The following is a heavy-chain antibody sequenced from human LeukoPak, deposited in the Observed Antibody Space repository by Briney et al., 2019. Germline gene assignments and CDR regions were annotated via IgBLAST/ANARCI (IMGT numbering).Heavy chain of an antibody. CDR3: ARNLLDYGDYGYYMDV. Sequence: SETLSLTCTVSGGSISSGDYYWRWIRQPPGTGLEWIGYIYYSGSTYYNPSLKSRVTISVDTSKNQFSLKLSSVTAADTAVYYCARNLLDYGDYGYYMDVWGKGTTVTVSS. CDR1: GGSISSGDYY. V-gene: IGHV4-30-4*08. D-gene: IGHD4-17*01. CDR2: IYYSGST. J-gene: IGHJ6*03.